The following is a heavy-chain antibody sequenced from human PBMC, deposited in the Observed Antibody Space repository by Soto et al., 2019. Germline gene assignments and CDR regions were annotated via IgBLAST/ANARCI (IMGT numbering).Heavy chain of an antibody. V-gene: IGHV1-58*01. CDR1: GFTFTSSA. D-gene: IGHD6-13*01. CDR3: AVHSWYLNYGMDV. J-gene: IGHJ6*02. Sequence: SVKVSCKASGFTFTSSAVQWVRQARGQRLEWVGWIVVGSGNTNYAQKFQERVTITRDMSTSTAYMELSSLRSEDTAVYYCAVHSWYLNYGMDVWGQGTTVTVSS. CDR2: IVVGSGNT.